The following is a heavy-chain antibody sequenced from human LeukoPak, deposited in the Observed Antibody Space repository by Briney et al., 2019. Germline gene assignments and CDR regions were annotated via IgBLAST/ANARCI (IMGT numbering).Heavy chain of an antibody. Sequence: ASVKVSCKASGYIFTTYATHWVRQAPGQSLEWMGWINAGNGNTKYSQKFQGRVTITRDTSANIAYMELSSLRSEDTAVYYCATTVSAGTYRYFQHWGQGTLVTVSS. D-gene: IGHD6-13*01. J-gene: IGHJ1*01. CDR1: GYIFTTYA. CDR3: ATTVSAGTYRYFQH. CDR2: INAGNGNT. V-gene: IGHV1-3*01.